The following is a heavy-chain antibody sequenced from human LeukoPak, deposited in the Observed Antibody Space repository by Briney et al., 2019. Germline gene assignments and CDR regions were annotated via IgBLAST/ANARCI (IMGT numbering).Heavy chain of an antibody. CDR3: ARRSVAGVSNWFDP. CDR1: GGSFSGYY. CDR2: INHSGST. J-gene: IGHJ5*02. D-gene: IGHD6-19*01. Sequence: SETLSLTCAVYGGSFSGYYWSWIRQPPGKGLEWIGEINHSGSTNYNPSLKSRVTISVDTSKNQFSLKVNSVTAADTAVYYCARRSVAGVSNWFDPWGQGTLVTVSS. V-gene: IGHV4-34*01.